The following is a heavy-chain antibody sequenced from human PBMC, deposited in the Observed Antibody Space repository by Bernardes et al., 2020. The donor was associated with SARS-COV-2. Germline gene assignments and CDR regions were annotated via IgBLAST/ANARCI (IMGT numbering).Heavy chain of an antibody. Sequence: GSLRLSCAASGFSFSSYWMHWVRQAPGKGLVWVSRINSDGSTTSYADSVKGRFTISRDNAKNTLYLQMNSLRAEDTAVYYCARVYFYGANFDYWGQGTLVTVSS. CDR1: GFSFSSYW. V-gene: IGHV3-74*01. CDR2: INSDGSTT. D-gene: IGHD4-17*01. CDR3: ARVYFYGANFDY. J-gene: IGHJ4*02.